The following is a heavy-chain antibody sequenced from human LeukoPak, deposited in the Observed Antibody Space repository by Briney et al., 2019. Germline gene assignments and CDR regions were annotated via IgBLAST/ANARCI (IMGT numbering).Heavy chain of an antibody. CDR3: ARAEINDYNRY. CDR1: GYSISSGYY. V-gene: IGHV4-38-2*02. CDR2: IYHTGST. J-gene: IGHJ4*02. Sequence: PSETLSLTCTVSGYSISSGYYWGWIRQPPGKGLEWIGNIYHTGSTYYNPSLKSRVTVSIDTSKNQIFLKLRSTTAADTAHYYCARAEINDYNRYWGQGILVIVSS. D-gene: IGHD4-11*01.